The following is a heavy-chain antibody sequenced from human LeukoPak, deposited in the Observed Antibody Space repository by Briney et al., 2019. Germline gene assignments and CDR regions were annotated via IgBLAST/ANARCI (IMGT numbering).Heavy chain of an antibody. D-gene: IGHD1-26*01. CDR3: AKVRRGSYWDPSFDY. J-gene: IGHJ4*02. V-gene: IGHV3-9*01. Sequence: GGSLRLSCAASGFTFDDYAMHWVRQAPGKGLEWVSCISWNSGSIGYADSVKGRFTISRDNAKNSLHLQMNSLRAEDTALYYCAKVRRGSYWDPSFDYWGQGTLVTVSS. CDR2: ISWNSGSI. CDR1: GFTFDDYA.